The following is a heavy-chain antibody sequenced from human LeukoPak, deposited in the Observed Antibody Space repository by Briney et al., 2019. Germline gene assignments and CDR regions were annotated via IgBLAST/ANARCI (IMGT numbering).Heavy chain of an antibody. CDR2: IYYSGST. CDR3: ARLFNRMTTVTFDY. Sequence: SETLSLTCNVSGGSISSSSYYWGWIRQPPGKGLEWIGSIYYSGSTYYNPSLKSRVTISVDTSKNQFSLKLSSVTAADTAVYYCARLFNRMTTVTFDYWGQGTLVTVSS. D-gene: IGHD4-17*01. J-gene: IGHJ4*02. V-gene: IGHV4-39*01. CDR1: GGSISSSSYY.